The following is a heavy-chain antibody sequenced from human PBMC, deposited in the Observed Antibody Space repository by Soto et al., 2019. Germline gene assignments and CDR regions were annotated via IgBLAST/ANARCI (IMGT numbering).Heavy chain of an antibody. V-gene: IGHV4-59*08. J-gene: IGHJ1*01. CDR2: IYYTGRT. Sequence: SETLSLTCTVSGGSISSYYWSWIRQPPGKGLEWIGYIYYTGRTHYNPSLKGRVTISVDMSKNQFSLKLSSVTAADTAVYYCATHNRDLDPWGQGTLDTVSS. CDR1: GGSISSYY. D-gene: IGHD1-7*01. CDR3: ATHNRDLDP.